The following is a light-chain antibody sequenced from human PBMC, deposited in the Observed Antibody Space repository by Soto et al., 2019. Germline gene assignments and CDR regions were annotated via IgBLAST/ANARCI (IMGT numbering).Light chain of an antibody. Sequence: AIRMTQSPSSLSASTGDRVTITCRASQGISSYLAWYQQKPGKAPKLLIYAASSLESGVPSRFSGSGSGTDFTLTINSLQPEDFATYYCQQADSFPLTFGGGTKVDIK. CDR3: QQADSFPLT. CDR1: QGISSY. V-gene: IGKV1-8*01. CDR2: AAS. J-gene: IGKJ4*01.